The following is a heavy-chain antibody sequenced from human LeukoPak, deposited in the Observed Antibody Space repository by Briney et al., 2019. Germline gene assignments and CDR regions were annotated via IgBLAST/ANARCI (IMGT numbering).Heavy chain of an antibody. CDR1: GYTFTGYY. CDR2: TNPNSGGT. Sequence: ASVKVSRKASGYTFTGYYMHWVRQAPGQGLEWMGRTNPNSGGTNYAQKFQGRVTMTRDTSISTAYMELSRLRSDDTAVYYCARDRVNDYGDYVGWFDPWGQGTLVTVSS. V-gene: IGHV1-2*06. D-gene: IGHD4-17*01. J-gene: IGHJ5*02. CDR3: ARDRVNDYGDYVGWFDP.